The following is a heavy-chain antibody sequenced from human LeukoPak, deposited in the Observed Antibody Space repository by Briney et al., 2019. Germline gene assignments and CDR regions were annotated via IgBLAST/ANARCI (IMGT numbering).Heavy chain of an antibody. D-gene: IGHD3-22*01. V-gene: IGHV3-21*01. CDR3: ARVYYDSTGYYTFDY. J-gene: IGHJ4*02. CDR2: ITSSSSHI. CDR1: GFTFSSCN. Sequence: GGSLRLSCAASGFTFSSCNMNWVRQAPGKGLEWVSSITSSSSHIYYADSVKGRFTISRDNAKNSLYLQMNSLRAEDTAVYYCARVYYDSTGYYTFDYWGQGTQVTVSS.